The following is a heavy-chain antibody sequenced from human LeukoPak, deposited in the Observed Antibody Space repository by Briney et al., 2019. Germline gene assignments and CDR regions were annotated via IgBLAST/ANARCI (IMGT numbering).Heavy chain of an antibody. D-gene: IGHD6-13*01. J-gene: IGHJ4*02. CDR1: GYTFTSYY. V-gene: IGHV1-69*06. Sequence: SVKVSCKASGYTFTSYYMHWVRQAPGQGLEWMGGIIPIFGTANYAQKFQGRVTITADKSTSTAYMELSSLRSEDTAVYYCARSSIIAAAGPYYFDYWGQGTLVTVSS. CDR2: IIPIFGTA. CDR3: ARSSIIAAAGPYYFDY.